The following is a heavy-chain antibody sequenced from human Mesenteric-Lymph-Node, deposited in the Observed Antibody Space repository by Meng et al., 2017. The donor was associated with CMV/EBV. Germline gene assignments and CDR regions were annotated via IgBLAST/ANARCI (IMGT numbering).Heavy chain of an antibody. D-gene: IGHD6-13*01. Sequence: SETLSLTCTVSGGSISSGDYYWSWIRQPPGKGLEWIGYIYYSGSTYYNPSLKSRVTISADTSKNQFSLNLNSVTAADTAVYYCATGSSSWPNPLDYWGQGTLVTVSS. CDR3: ATGSSSWPNPLDY. CDR1: GGSISSGDYY. CDR2: IYYSGST. V-gene: IGHV4-61*08. J-gene: IGHJ4*02.